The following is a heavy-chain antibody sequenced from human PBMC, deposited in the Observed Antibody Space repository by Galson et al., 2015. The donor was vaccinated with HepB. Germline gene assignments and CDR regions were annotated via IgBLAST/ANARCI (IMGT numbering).Heavy chain of an antibody. CDR3: ARAAYYYDSSCYYLFDF. D-gene: IGHD3-22*01. Sequence: SLRLSCAASGFTFSSYAMHWVRQAPGKGLEWVAVISYDGSNKYYSDSVKGRFTITRDNSKNTLYLEMNSLRAEDTAVYYCARAAYYYDSSCYYLFDFWGQGNLVTVFS. J-gene: IGHJ4*02. CDR1: GFTFSSYA. V-gene: IGHV3-30-3*01. CDR2: ISYDGSNK.